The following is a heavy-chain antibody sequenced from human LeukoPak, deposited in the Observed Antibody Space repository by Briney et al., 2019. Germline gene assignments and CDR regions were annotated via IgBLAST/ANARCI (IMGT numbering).Heavy chain of an antibody. D-gene: IGHD3-10*01. Sequence: PGVSLRLSCAASGFTFSSYAMHWVRQAPGKGLEWVAVISYDGSNKYYADSVKGRFTISRDNSKNTLYLQMNSLRAEDTAVYYCARDHPGGSRSFDYWGQGTLVTVSS. CDR1: GFTFSSYA. J-gene: IGHJ4*02. V-gene: IGHV3-30*04. CDR3: ARDHPGGSRSFDY. CDR2: ISYDGSNK.